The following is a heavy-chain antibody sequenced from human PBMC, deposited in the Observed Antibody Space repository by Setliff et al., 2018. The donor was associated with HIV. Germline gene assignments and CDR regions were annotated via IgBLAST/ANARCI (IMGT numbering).Heavy chain of an antibody. CDR2: INPDGTQT. Sequence: GGSLRLSCAASGFSFDNSWMAWVRQAPGKGLEWVANINPDGTQTNYVHPVKGRFTISRDDAKNSVYLQMGSLRAEDTAVYYCTNDWAFSQYTYWGQGTLVTVSS. CDR3: TNDWAFSQYTY. D-gene: IGHD3-16*01. J-gene: IGHJ4*02. CDR1: GFSFDNSW. V-gene: IGHV3-7*03.